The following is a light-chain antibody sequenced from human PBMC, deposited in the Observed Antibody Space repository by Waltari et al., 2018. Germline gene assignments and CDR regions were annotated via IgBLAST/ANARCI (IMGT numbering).Light chain of an antibody. CDR3: QSADSTGSDVI. CDR1: AFADQY. J-gene: IGLJ2*01. CDR2: KDT. V-gene: IGLV3-25*03. Sequence: SYELTQAPSVTVSPGQTARIACSGAAFADQYAYWYQQRPGRAPVAVIYKDTKRPSGIPERFSGSSSGTTVTLTISGVQAEDESDYYCQSADSTGSDVIFGGGTKLTVL.